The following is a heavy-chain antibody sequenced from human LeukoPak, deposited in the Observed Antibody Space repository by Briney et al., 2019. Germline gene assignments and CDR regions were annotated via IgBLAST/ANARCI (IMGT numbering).Heavy chain of an antibody. CDR2: ISGSGGST. Sequence: PGGSLRLSCAASGFTFSSYGMSWVRQAPGKGLEWVSAISGSGGSTYYADSVKGRFTISRDNSKNTLYLQMNSLRAEDTAVYYCARVLDIVVVPAASHFDYWGQGTLVTVSS. V-gene: IGHV3-23*01. CDR3: ARVLDIVVVPAASHFDY. D-gene: IGHD2-2*01. J-gene: IGHJ4*02. CDR1: GFTFSSYG.